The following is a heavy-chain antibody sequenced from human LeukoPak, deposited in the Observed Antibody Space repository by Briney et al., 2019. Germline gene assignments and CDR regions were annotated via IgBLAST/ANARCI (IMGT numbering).Heavy chain of an antibody. CDR3: ARHGWYYFDY. Sequence: SETLSLTCSVFTGSISSYQWSWIRQPPGKALEWIGYVHYSGSTNYNPSLKSRVSMSVDTSKNQFSLKLISVTVADTAVYYCARHGWYYFDYWGQGTLVTVSS. CDR1: TGSISSYQ. D-gene: IGHD6-19*01. V-gene: IGHV4-59*08. CDR2: VHYSGST. J-gene: IGHJ4*02.